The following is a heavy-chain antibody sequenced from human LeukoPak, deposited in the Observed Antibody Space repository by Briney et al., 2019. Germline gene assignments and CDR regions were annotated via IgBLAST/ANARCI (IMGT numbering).Heavy chain of an antibody. Sequence: EASVKVSCKASGYTFTSYGISWVRQAPGQGLEWMGGIIPIFGTANYAQKFQGRVTITTDESTSTAYMELSSLRSEDTAVYYCARVGGDYSNEPPLGYYYYYMDVWGKGTTVTVSS. D-gene: IGHD4-11*01. J-gene: IGHJ6*03. CDR2: IIPIFGTA. CDR3: ARVGGDYSNEPPLGYYYYYMDV. CDR1: GYTFTSYG. V-gene: IGHV1-69*05.